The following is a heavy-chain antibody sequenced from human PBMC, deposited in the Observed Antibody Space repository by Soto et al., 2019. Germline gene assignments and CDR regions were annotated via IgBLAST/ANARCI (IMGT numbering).Heavy chain of an antibody. J-gene: IGHJ4*02. Sequence: PGGSLRLSCAASGFTFRTSWMYWVRQAPGKGLVWVSRINGDGSTTTYADFVRGRFTISRDNAKNTLFMQMDSLRAEDTGVYYCARGNYGPDYWGQGT. CDR3: ARGNYGPDY. CDR1: GFTFRTSW. V-gene: IGHV3-74*03. CDR2: INGDGSTT. D-gene: IGHD3-10*01.